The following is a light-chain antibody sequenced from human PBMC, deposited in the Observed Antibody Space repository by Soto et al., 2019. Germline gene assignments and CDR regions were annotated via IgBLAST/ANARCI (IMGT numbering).Light chain of an antibody. Sequence: QSALTQPASVSGSPGQSITISCTGTSSDIGSYNLVSWYQQHPGKAPKLMIYEATKRPSGVSNRFSGSKSGNTASLTISGLQAEDEADYYCSLYASSSTFIFGGGTKLTVL. V-gene: IGLV2-23*02. CDR1: SSDIGSYNL. J-gene: IGLJ2*01. CDR3: SLYASSSTFI. CDR2: EAT.